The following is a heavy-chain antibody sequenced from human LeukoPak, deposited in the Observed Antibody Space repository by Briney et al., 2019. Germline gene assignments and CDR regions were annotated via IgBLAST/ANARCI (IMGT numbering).Heavy chain of an antibody. CDR2: IWHDGSNK. CDR1: GFTFSSYG. Sequence: GRSLRLSCAASGFTFSSYGMHWVRQARSKGLEWVAVIWHDGSNKYYADSVKGRFTISRDNSKNTLYLQMNSLRGEDTALYYCARERQLVHVYCSQGTLVTVSS. J-gene: IGHJ4*02. V-gene: IGHV3-33*01. D-gene: IGHD6-13*01. CDR3: ARERQLVHVY.